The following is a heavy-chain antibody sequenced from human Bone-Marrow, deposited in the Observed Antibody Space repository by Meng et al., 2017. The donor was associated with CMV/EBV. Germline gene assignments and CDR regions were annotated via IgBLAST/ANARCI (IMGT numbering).Heavy chain of an antibody. V-gene: IGHV3-74*01. CDR1: GFTFSSYW. CDR3: AKGAYSSSWATPEYFQH. J-gene: IGHJ1*01. Sequence: GESLKISCAASGFTFSSYWMHWVRQAPGKGLVWVSRINSDGSSTSYADSVKGRFTISRDNAKNTLYLQMNSLRAEDTTVYYCAKGAYSSSWATPEYFQHWGQGTLVTVSS. CDR2: INSDGSST. D-gene: IGHD6-13*01.